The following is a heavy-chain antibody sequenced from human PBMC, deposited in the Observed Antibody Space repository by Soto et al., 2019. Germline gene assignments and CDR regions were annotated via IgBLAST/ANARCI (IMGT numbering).Heavy chain of an antibody. Sequence: QVQLVQSGADVKKPGASVKVSCKASGYTFTTYGITWVRQAPGQGLEWMGWITTYNGNTNYAQKLQGRVTMTTDTSTSTAHMELRSLRSDDAAVDYCAGGDRSFDLWGRGTLVPVSS. J-gene: IGHJ2*01. CDR3: AGGDRSFDL. CDR1: GYTFTTYG. D-gene: IGHD2-21*02. CDR2: ITTYNGNT. V-gene: IGHV1-18*01.